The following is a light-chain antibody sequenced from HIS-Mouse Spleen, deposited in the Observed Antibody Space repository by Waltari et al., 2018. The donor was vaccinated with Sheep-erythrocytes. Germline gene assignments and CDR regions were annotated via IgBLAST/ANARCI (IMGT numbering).Light chain of an antibody. J-gene: IGLJ2*01. CDR1: SSDVGSYNL. CDR3: QVWDSSSDPVV. V-gene: IGLV2-14*02. Sequence: QCALTQPASVSGSPGQSITISCTGTSSDVGSYNLVSWYQQHPGKAPKLMIYEGSKRPSGVSNRFSGSNSGNTATLTISRVEAGDEADYYCQVWDSSSDPVVFGGGTKLTVL. CDR2: EGS.